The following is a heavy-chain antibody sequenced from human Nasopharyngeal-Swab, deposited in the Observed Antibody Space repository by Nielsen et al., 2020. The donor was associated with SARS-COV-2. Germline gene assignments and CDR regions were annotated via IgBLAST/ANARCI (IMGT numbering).Heavy chain of an antibody. V-gene: IGHV4-39*01. J-gene: IGHJ5*02. CDR2: FSYSGTT. CDR1: GDSISSNSYY. CDR3: ASYYYDSSDYSHWFDP. D-gene: IGHD3-22*01. Sequence: SETLSLTCTVSGDSISSNSYYWGWIRQSPGKGLEWIGSFSYSGTTYFNPSLKSRVTISVDTSKNQFSVKLSSVTAADTAVYYCASYYYDSSDYSHWFDPWGQGTLVTVSS.